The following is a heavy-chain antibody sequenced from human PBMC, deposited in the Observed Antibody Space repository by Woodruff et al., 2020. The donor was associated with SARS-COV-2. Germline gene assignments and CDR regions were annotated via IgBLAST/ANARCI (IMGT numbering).Heavy chain of an antibody. CDR2: ISYDGSNK. D-gene: IGHD2-2*01. V-gene: IGHV3-30*18. CDR3: AKVEEEYQLLHYFD. Sequence: TFSSYGMHWVRQAPGKGLEWVAVISYDGSNKYYADSVKGRFTISRDNSKNTLYLQMNSLRAEDTAVYYCAKVEEEYQLLHYFD. J-gene: IGHJ4*01. CDR1: TFSSYG.